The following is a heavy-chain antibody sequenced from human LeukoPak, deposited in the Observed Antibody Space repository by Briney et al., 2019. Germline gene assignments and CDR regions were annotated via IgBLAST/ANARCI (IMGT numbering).Heavy chain of an antibody. CDR3: ASGYSYVPFDY. J-gene: IGHJ4*02. CDR2: IYYSGST. CDR1: GGSISSYY. Sequence: SQTLSLTCTVSGGSISSYYWSWIRQPPGKGLEWIGYIYYSGSTYYNPSLKSRVTISVDTSKNQFSLKLSSVTAADTAVYYCASGYSYVPFDYWGQGTLVTVSS. D-gene: IGHD5-18*01. V-gene: IGHV4-30-4*01.